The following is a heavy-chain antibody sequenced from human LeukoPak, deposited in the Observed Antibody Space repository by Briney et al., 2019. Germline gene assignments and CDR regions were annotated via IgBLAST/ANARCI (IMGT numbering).Heavy chain of an antibody. J-gene: IGHJ4*02. Sequence: GGSLRLSCAASGLIVSANYMNWVRQAPGKGLEWVSIIYSGGATFYADSVKGRFTISRDKNTLYLQMNSLGAEDTAVYYCARGLRSGLYWSQGTLVTVSS. D-gene: IGHD3-16*02. V-gene: IGHV3-53*01. CDR2: IYSGGAT. CDR3: ARGLRSGLY. CDR1: GLIVSANY.